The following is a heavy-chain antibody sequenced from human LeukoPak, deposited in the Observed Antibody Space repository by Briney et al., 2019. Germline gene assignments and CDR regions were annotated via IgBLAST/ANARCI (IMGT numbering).Heavy chain of an antibody. Sequence: ASVKVSCKASGYTFTSYYMHWVRQAPGQGLEWMGRINPSGGSTSYAQKFQGRVTMTRDTSTSTVYMELRSLRSEDTAVYYCAITGGYYYDSSGYYPYFDCWGQGTLVTVSS. CDR2: INPSGGST. D-gene: IGHD3-22*01. J-gene: IGHJ4*02. V-gene: IGHV1-46*01. CDR1: GYTFTSYY. CDR3: AITGGYYYDSSGYYPYFDC.